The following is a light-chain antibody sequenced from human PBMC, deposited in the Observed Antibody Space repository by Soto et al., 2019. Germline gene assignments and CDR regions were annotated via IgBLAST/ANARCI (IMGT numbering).Light chain of an antibody. Sequence: DIQMTQSPSSLSASVGDAVIITCRASQTISVYLNWYQQIAGKAPKLLIYTASTLQTGVPSRFSGSGSGTDFALTISSLQTEDFATYHCQESLSPLTLGGGTRQLTFGGGTKVEIK. CDR2: TAS. V-gene: IGKV1-39*01. J-gene: IGKJ4*01. CDR3: QESLSPLTLGGGTRQLT. CDR1: QTISVY.